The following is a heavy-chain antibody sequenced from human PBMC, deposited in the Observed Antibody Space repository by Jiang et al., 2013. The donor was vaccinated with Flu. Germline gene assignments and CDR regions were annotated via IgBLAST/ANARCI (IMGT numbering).Heavy chain of an antibody. V-gene: IGHV1-46*01. CDR2: INPSGGST. D-gene: IGHD5-18*01. CDR3: AREDTAMAPLDY. Sequence: SCKASGYTFTSYYMHWVRQAPGQGLEWMGIINPSGGSTSYAQKFQGRVTMTRDTSTSTVYMELSSLRSEDTAVYYCAREDTAMAPLDYWGQGTLVTVSS. J-gene: IGHJ4*02. CDR1: GYTFTSYY.